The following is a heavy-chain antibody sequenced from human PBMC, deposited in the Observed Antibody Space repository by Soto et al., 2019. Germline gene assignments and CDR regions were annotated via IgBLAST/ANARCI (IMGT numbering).Heavy chain of an antibody. J-gene: IGHJ6*02. CDR1: GYSFTSYW. D-gene: IGHD4-4*01. Sequence: GESLKIPCKGSGYSFTSYWISWVRQMPGKGLEWMGRIDPSDSYTNYSPSFQGHVTISADKSISTAYLQWSSLKASDTAMYYCARTDMTTTLSMDVWGQRTTVTVSS. CDR2: IDPSDSYT. V-gene: IGHV5-10-1*01. CDR3: ARTDMTTTLSMDV.